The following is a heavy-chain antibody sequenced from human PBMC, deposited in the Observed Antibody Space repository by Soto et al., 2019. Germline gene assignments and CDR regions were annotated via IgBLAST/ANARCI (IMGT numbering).Heavy chain of an antibody. CDR3: ARYETSGYSSGWYDYFDY. Sequence: GESLKISCKGSGYSFNSYWIGWVRQMPGKGLEWMGIIYPGDSDTRYSPSFQGQVTISADKSISTAYLQWSSLKASDTAMYYCARYETSGYSSGWYDYFDYWGQGTLVTVSS. V-gene: IGHV5-51*06. D-gene: IGHD6-19*01. CDR2: IYPGDSDT. CDR1: GYSFNSYW. J-gene: IGHJ4*02.